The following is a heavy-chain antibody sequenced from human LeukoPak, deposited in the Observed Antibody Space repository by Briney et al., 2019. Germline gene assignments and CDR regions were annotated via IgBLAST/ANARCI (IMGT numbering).Heavy chain of an antibody. V-gene: IGHV4-4*07. J-gene: IGHJ4*02. Sequence: ETLSLTCTISGGSISSYYWSWIRQPAGKGPEWIGRIYTSGSTNYNPSLKSRVTISVDKSKNQFSLKLSSVTAADTAVYYCAREGIAAAGPDYWGQGTLVTVSS. CDR1: GGSISSYY. D-gene: IGHD6-13*01. CDR3: AREGIAAAGPDY. CDR2: IYTSGST.